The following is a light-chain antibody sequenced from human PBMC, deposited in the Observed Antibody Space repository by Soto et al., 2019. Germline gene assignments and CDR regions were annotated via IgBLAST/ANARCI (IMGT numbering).Light chain of an antibody. Sequence: DIQMTQSPSSLSASVGDRVTITCRASQGISNYLAWYQQKPGEVPKILIYAESTSQSGVPSRFSGSGSGIDFTLSISSLQPEDVTTYYCQQYSNAPYSFGQGIKLEIK. J-gene: IGKJ2*01. CDR3: QQYSNAPYS. CDR1: QGISNY. CDR2: AES. V-gene: IGKV1-27*01.